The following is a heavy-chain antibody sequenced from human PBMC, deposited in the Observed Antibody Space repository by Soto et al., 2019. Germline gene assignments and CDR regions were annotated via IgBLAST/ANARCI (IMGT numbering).Heavy chain of an antibody. J-gene: IGHJ4*02. CDR2: ISSTGDLI. CDR1: GFTVSDYS. D-gene: IGHD2-21*01. V-gene: IGHV3-48*02. CDR3: ATWAIAVGGEGV. Sequence: RRLSCTASGFTVSDYSVNWVRQAPGKGLEWISYISSTGDLILYADSVKGRFTIARDIAKNSLYLQMDSLRDDDSAVYYCATWAIAVGGEGVWGQGTLVTVYS.